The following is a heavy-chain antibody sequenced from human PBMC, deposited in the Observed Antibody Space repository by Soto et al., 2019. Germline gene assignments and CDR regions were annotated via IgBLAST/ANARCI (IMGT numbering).Heavy chain of an antibody. CDR2: ISGSGGST. V-gene: IGHV3-23*01. CDR1: GFTFSSYA. D-gene: IGHD6-6*01. J-gene: IGHJ4*02. CDR3: AKRCHLAARPGTYFDY. Sequence: EVQLLESGGGLVQPGGSLRLSCAASGFTFSSYAMSWVRQAPGKGLEWVSAISGSGGSTYYADSVKGRFTISRDNSKNTLYLQMNSLRAEDTAVYYCAKRCHLAARPGTYFDYWGQGTLVTVSS.